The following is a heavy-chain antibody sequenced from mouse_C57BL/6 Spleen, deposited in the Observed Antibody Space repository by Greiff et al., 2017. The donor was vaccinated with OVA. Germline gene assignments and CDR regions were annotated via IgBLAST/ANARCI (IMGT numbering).Heavy chain of an antibody. CDR1: GYSFTGYF. V-gene: IGHV1-20*01. Sequence: EVQLQQSGPELVKPGDSVKISCKASGYSFTGYFMNWVMQSHGKSLEWIGRINPYNGDTFYNQKFKGKATLTVDKSSSTAHMELRSLTSEDSAVYYCAREGSSTRYFDVWGTGTTVTVSS. CDR3: AREGSSTRYFDV. D-gene: IGHD1-1*01. J-gene: IGHJ1*03. CDR2: INPYNGDT.